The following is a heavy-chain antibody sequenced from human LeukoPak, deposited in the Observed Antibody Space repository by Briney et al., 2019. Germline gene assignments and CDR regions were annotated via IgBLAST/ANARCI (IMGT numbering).Heavy chain of an antibody. CDR1: GFTFSSYG. CDR3: ARAYSSSEFDY. D-gene: IGHD6-6*01. CDR2: ISYDGSNK. V-gene: IGHV3-30*03. Sequence: GGCLRLSCAASGFTFSSYGIHWVRQAPGKGLEWVAVISYDGSNKYYADSVKGRFTISRDNSKNALYLQMNSLRAEDTAVYYCARAYSSSEFDYWGQGTLVTVSS. J-gene: IGHJ4*02.